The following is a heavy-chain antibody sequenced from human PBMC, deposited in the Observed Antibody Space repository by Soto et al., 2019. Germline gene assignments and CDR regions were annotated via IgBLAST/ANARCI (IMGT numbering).Heavy chain of an antibody. CDR1: GFTFSNYG. Sequence: GALRLSCAASGFTFSNYGMNWVRQAPGKGLEWVSSISRSTTYIYYADSVKGRFTISRDNAKNSLYLQMNSLRAEDTAVYYCGRDLGYGLSGYGMDVWGQGTTVPVSS. CDR2: ISRSTTYI. D-gene: IGHD5-18*01. J-gene: IGHJ6*02. CDR3: GRDLGYGLSGYGMDV. V-gene: IGHV3-21*01.